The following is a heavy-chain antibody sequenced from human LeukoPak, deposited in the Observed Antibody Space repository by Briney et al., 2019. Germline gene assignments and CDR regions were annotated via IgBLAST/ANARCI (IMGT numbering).Heavy chain of an antibody. CDR1: GGSISSNY. D-gene: IGHD5-18*01. J-gene: IGHJ4*02. CDR2: TYYSGST. V-gene: IGHV4-59*01. Sequence: SETLSLTCTVSGGSISSNYWSWIRQPPGKGLEWIGYTYYSGSTNYNPSLKSRVTISVDTSKNQFSLKLSSVTAADTAVYYCARSIGSYGIDPFDYWSQGTLVTVSS. CDR3: ARSIGSYGIDPFDY.